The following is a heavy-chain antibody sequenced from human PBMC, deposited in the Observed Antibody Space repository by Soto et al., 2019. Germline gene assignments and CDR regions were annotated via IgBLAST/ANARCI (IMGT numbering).Heavy chain of an antibody. Sequence: SETLSLTCAVSSGSISSSNWWSWVRQPPGKGLEWIGEIYHSGSTNYNPSLKSRVTISVDKSKNQFSLKLSSVTAADTAVYYCARVVGNPGYSSGWFDYWGQGTLVTVSS. CDR1: SGSISSSNW. V-gene: IGHV4-4*02. J-gene: IGHJ4*02. CDR3: ARVVGNPGYSSGWFDY. CDR2: IYHSGST. D-gene: IGHD6-19*01.